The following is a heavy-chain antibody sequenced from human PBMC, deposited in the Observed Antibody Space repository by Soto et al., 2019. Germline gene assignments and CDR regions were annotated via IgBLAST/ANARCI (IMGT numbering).Heavy chain of an antibody. D-gene: IGHD3-16*01. Sequence: EVQLVESGGGLVQPGGSLRLSCAASGFTFSSYWMHWVRQAPGKGLVWVSRTNEDGSTINYADSVKGRFTISRDNPKNTLNWKTKCLRAENPCVYYGTRVIGGRGGYWGPGTLVTVSS. V-gene: IGHV3-74*01. CDR1: GFTFSSYW. J-gene: IGHJ4*02. CDR2: TNEDGSTI. CDR3: TRVIGGRGGY.